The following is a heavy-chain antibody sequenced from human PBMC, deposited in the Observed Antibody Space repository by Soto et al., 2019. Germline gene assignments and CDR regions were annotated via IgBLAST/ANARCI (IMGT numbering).Heavy chain of an antibody. V-gene: IGHV1-8*01. J-gene: IGHJ5*02. Sequence: QVQLVQSGAEVKKPGASVKVSCKASGYTFTSSDINWVRQATGQGLEWMGWMNPNSGNTGYAQKCQGRITLTRSTSINADSLELSSLSSDDSAVYYCARGASPWGQGTLVTVSS. CDR2: MNPNSGNT. CDR3: ARGASP. CDR1: GYTFTSSD.